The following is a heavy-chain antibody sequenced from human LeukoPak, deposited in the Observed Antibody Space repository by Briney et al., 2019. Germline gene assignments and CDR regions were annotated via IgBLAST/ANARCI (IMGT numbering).Heavy chain of an antibody. CDR3: AKDGHYCTATTCYSSWFDP. D-gene: IGHD1/OR15-1a*01. Sequence: PGGSLRLSCEASGFSFDEYTMHWVRQAPGKGLEGVSLIGYDGDTKYYADSVRGRFTVSRDNSKNSLFLQMTSLRTDDTGFYYCAKDGHYCTATTCYSSWFDPWGQGTLVTVSS. V-gene: IGHV3-43*01. CDR2: IGYDGDTK. J-gene: IGHJ5*02. CDR1: GFSFDEYT.